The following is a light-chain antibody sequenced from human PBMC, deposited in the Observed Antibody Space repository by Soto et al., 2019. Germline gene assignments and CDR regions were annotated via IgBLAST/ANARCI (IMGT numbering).Light chain of an antibody. Sequence: DIQMTQSPSTLSASIGDIVTITFRASQPITTWLAWYQQKPGRAPRLLIYDAFALQSGVPSRFSGSGSGTEFTLTISSLQPEDFATYYCLQHDTYPWTFGQGTKVDIK. J-gene: IGKJ1*01. CDR3: LQHDTYPWT. CDR2: DAF. CDR1: QPITTW. V-gene: IGKV1-5*01.